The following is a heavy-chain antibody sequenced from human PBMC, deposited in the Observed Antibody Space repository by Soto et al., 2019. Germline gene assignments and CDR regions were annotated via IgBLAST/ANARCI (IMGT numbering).Heavy chain of an antibody. CDR3: ARGPRGYSYGAYYFDY. CDR1: GGSISSGGYY. D-gene: IGHD5-18*01. J-gene: IGHJ4*02. CDR2: IYYSGST. V-gene: IGHV4-31*03. Sequence: SETLSLTCTVSGGSISSGGYYWSWIRQHPGKGLEWIGYIYYSGSTYYNPSLKIRVTISVDTSKNQFSLKLSSVTAADTAVYYCARGPRGYSYGAYYFDYWGQGTLVTVSS.